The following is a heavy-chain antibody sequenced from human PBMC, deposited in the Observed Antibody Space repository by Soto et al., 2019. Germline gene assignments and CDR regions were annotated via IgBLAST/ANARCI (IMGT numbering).Heavy chain of an antibody. V-gene: IGHV1-2*02. D-gene: IGHD6-19*01. CDR1: GYTFNDYY. Sequence: SGKGCCKASGYTFNDYYMHWVRQAPGQGLEWMGWINPNTGGTNYAQKFQGRVTMTRDTSISTAYMELSRLRSDDPAVYYCARTSAAVAGDYWGQGTLVTVSS. CDR3: ARTSAAVAGDY. CDR2: INPNTGGT. J-gene: IGHJ4*02.